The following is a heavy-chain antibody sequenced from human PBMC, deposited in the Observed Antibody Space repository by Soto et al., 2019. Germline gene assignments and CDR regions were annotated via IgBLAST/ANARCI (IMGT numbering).Heavy chain of an antibody. CDR2: MNPNSGTT. CDR3: ARRSYTHSP. D-gene: IGHD1-26*01. V-gene: IGHV1-8*01. J-gene: IGHJ5*02. CDR1: GYTFSNNV. Sequence: SSVKASCKVSGYTFSNNVLHWVRQATGQGPEWMGWMNPNSGTTDYAQNFQGRITMTRNTSISTAYMELSSLRSEDSSIIYWARRSYTHSPWG.